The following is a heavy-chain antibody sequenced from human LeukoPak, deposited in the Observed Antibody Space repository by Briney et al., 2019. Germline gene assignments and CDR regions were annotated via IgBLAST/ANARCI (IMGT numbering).Heavy chain of an antibody. V-gene: IGHV1-69*05. J-gene: IGHJ6*03. D-gene: IGHD1-1*01. CDR2: IIPIFGTA. Sequence: SVKVSCKASGGTFSSYAISWVRQAPGQGLDWMGMIIPIFGTANYAQKFQGRVTITTDESTSTAYMELSSLRSEDTAVYYCARSEELEPQNIYYYYYMDVWGKGTTVTVSS. CDR3: ARSEELEPQNIYYYYYMDV. CDR1: GGTFSSYA.